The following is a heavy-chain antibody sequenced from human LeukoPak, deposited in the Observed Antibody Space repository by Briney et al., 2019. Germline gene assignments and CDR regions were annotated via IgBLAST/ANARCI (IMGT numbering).Heavy chain of an antibody. CDR3: ARGLIKGIAVAGTG. J-gene: IGHJ4*02. D-gene: IGHD6-19*01. Sequence: SETLSLTCAVYGGSFSGYYWSWIRQPPGKGLEWIGEINHSGSPNYNPSLKSRVTISVDTSKNQFSLKLSSVTAADTAVYYCARGLIKGIAVAGTGWGQGTLVTVSS. CDR2: INHSGSP. V-gene: IGHV4-34*01. CDR1: GGSFSGYY.